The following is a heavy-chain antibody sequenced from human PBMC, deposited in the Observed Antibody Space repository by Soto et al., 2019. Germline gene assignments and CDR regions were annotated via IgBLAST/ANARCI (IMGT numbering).Heavy chain of an antibody. V-gene: IGHV4-61*08. CDR3: ARDYIPHPNSHFAY. CDR1: GVSVSSRGFY. J-gene: IGHJ4*02. Sequence: QVHLQVSGPGLVKPSETLSLLCTVSGVSVSSRGFYWSWIRQSPERGLEWIGYIAYSGTTNYNPSLTIRVTISVDMSNNQFSLRLSSVTAADTAVYFCARDYIPHPNSHFAYWGQGTLVTVSS. CDR2: IAYSGTT. D-gene: IGHD2-2*02.